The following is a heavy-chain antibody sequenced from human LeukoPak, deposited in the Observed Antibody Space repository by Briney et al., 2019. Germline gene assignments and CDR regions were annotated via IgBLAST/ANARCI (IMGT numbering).Heavy chain of an antibody. CDR3: ARGYSYGFGYFDY. Sequence: SVKVSCKASGGTFSSYTISWVRQAPGQGREWMGRIIPILGIANYAQKFQGRVTITADKSRSTAYMELSSLRSEDPAVYYCARGYSYGFGYFDYWGQGTLVTVSS. CDR1: GGTFSSYT. CDR2: IIPILGIA. V-gene: IGHV1-69*02. J-gene: IGHJ4*02. D-gene: IGHD5-18*01.